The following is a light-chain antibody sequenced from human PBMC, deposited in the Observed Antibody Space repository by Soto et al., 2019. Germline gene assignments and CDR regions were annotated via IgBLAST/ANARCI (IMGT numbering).Light chain of an antibody. CDR2: EVT. J-gene: IGLJ1*01. Sequence: QSALTQPASVSGSPGQSITISCTGISSDGDDYKDVSWYQQHPGKAPKLMIYEVTYRPSGVSNRFSGPKSGNTASLTISGLQAEDEADYYCSSYTSTSTVFGTGTKVTVL. CDR3: SSYTSTSTV. V-gene: IGLV2-14*01. CDR1: SSDGDDYKD.